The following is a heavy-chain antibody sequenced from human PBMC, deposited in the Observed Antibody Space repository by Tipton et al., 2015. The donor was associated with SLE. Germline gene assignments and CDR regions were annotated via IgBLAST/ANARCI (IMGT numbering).Heavy chain of an antibody. CDR2: IYSGGSVS. Sequence: SLRLSCAASGLTFRNYAMSWVRQAPGRGLEWVSIIYSGGSVSYYGDSVKGRTTFSRDDSKNMLDLEMNSLRVDDTAVYYCVARVDWYFDLWGRGTLVTVSS. V-gene: IGHV3-23*03. CDR1: GLTFRNYA. J-gene: IGHJ2*01. D-gene: IGHD6-6*01. CDR3: VARVDWYFDL.